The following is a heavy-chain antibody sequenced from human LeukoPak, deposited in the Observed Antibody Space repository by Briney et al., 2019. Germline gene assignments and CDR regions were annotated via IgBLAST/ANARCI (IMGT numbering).Heavy chain of an antibody. CDR1: GGSISSSNW. D-gene: IGHD3-3*01. V-gene: IGHV4-4*02. CDR2: IYHSGST. J-gene: IGHJ5*02. CDR3: ARGGVVIPYNWFDP. Sequence: PSGTLSLTCAVSGGSISSSNWWSWVRQPPGKGLEWIGEIYHSGSTNYNPSLKSRVTISVDKSKNQFSLKLSSVTAADTAVYYCARGGVVIPYNWFDPWGQGTLVTVSS.